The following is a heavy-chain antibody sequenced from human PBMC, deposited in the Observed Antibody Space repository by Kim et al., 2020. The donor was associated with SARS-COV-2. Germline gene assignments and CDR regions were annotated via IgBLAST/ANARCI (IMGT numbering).Heavy chain of an antibody. J-gene: IGHJ4*02. D-gene: IGHD3-10*01. V-gene: IGHV3-66*01. CDR3: ARDGYYGSGSYYNVDY. Sequence: SVKGRCTISRDNSKNTLYLQMNSLRAEDTAVYYCARDGYYGSGSYYNVDYWGQGTLVTVSS.